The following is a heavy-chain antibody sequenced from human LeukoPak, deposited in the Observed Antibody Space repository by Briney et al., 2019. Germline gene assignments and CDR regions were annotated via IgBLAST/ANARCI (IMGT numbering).Heavy chain of an antibody. J-gene: IGHJ6*02. CDR2: IIPILGIA. Sequence: GASVKVSCKASGGTFSSYAISWVRQAPGQGLEWMGRIIPILGIANYAQKFQGGVTITADKSTSTAYMELSSLRSEDTAVYYCAVGVYCGGDCPSGQGMDVWGQGTTVTVSS. D-gene: IGHD2-21*02. CDR1: GGTFSSYA. CDR3: AVGVYCGGDCPSGQGMDV. V-gene: IGHV1-69*04.